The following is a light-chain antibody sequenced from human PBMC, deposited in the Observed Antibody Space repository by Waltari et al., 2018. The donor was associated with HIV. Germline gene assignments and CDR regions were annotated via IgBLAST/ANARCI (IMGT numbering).Light chain of an antibody. CDR2: DTS. CDR1: QNINNNH. Sequence: IVLSQSPGTVSLSPGGRATLSCRASQNINNNHLAWYNQKFDQAPRLPIYDTSNRAPGIPDTFRGSGFGTDFSLTIGRVEPEDFGVYYCQQYGSGYTFGQGTRLDI. CDR3: QQYGSGYT. V-gene: IGKV3-20*01. J-gene: IGKJ2*01.